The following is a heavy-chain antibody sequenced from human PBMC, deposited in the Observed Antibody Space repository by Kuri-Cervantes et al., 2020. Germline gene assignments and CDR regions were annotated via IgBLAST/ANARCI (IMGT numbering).Heavy chain of an antibody. J-gene: IGHJ3*02. Sequence: ASVKVSCKASRYTFTGYYMHWVRQAPGQGLEWMGWINPNSGGTNYAQKSQGWVTMTRDTSISTAYMELSRLRSDDTAVYYCARDPPAAGIPGGAFDIWGQGTMVTVSS. CDR3: ARDPPAAGIPGGAFDI. CDR1: RYTFTGYY. V-gene: IGHV1-2*04. D-gene: IGHD6-13*01. CDR2: INPNSGGT.